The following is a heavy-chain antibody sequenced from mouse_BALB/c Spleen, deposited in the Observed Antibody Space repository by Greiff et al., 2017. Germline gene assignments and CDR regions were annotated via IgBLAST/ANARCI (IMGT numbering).Heavy chain of an antibody. CDR3: ARDPFPYYYGSSNLDY. CDR1: GFSLTSYG. D-gene: IGHD1-1*01. V-gene: IGHV2-9*02. J-gene: IGHJ2*01. Sequence: QVQLKESGPGLVAPSQSLSITCTVSGFSLTSYGVHWVRQPPGKGLEWLGVIWAGGSTNYNSALMSRLSISKDNSKSQVFLKMNSLQTDDTAMYYCARDPFPYYYGSSNLDYWGQGTTLTVSS. CDR2: IWAGGST.